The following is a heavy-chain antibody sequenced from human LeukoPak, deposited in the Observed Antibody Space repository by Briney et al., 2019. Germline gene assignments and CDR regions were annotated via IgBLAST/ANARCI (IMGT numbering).Heavy chain of an antibody. CDR2: IYYSGST. J-gene: IGHJ4*02. V-gene: IGHV4-59*01. CDR3: ARVGYSSSWYPHYFDY. CDR1: GGSISSYY. Sequence: SETLSLTCTVSGGSISSYYWSWIRQPPGKGLEWIGYIYYSGSTNYNPSLKSRVTISVDTSKNQFSPKLSSVTAADTAVYYCARVGYSSSWYPHYFDYWGQGALVTVSS. D-gene: IGHD6-13*01.